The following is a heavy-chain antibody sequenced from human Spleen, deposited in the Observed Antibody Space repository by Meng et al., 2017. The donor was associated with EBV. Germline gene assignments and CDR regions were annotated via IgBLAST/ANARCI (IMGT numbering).Heavy chain of an antibody. D-gene: IGHD2-15*01. CDR2: VDGAGSP. Sequence: GPGLVHPAQPSSTLCPLSASSVSRYNYYVSWIRQPPGKGLAYIGYVDGAGSPNYNPSLKSRVTIAMDTFKIQVSLKLTSVTAADTAVYYCARDSGVRGEWGQGTLVTVSS. J-gene: IGHJ4*02. CDR1: ASSVSRYNYY. V-gene: IGHV4-61*01. CDR3: ARDSGVRGE.